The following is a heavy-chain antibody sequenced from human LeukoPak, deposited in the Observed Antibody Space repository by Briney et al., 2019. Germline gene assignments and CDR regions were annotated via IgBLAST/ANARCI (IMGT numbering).Heavy chain of an antibody. D-gene: IGHD5/OR15-5a*01. CDR1: GFTFSNYV. J-gene: IGHJ6*02. CDR2: ITGSGSST. V-gene: IGHV3-23*01. CDR3: AKSVSAIVYYAMDV. Sequence: PGGPLRLSCAASGFTFSNYVMSWVRQAPGRGLEWVSAITGSGSSTYYSVSVRGRFTISRDNSKNTLYLQMNSLRVEDTAVYYCAKSVSAIVYYAMDVWGQGTTVTVSS.